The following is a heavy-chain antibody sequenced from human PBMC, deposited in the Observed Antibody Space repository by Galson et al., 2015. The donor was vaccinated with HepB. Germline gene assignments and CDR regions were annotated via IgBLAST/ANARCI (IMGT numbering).Heavy chain of an antibody. Sequence: CAISGDSVSSNSATWNWIRQSPSRGLEWLGRTYYRSKWYNEYAVSVKSRISINPETSKNQFSLQLNSVAPEDTAVYYCAREYRGGWQHWGQGTLVTVSS. CDR2: TYYRSKWYN. CDR3: AREYRGGWQH. CDR1: GDSVSSNSAT. V-gene: IGHV6-1*01. D-gene: IGHD6-19*01. J-gene: IGHJ1*01.